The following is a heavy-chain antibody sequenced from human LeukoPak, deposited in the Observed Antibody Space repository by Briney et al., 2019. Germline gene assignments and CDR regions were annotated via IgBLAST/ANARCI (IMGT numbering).Heavy chain of an antibody. Sequence: ASVKVSCKASGYTFTSDGISWVRQAPGQGLEWMGWISAYNGYKHSAQKFQGRLTLTTDTSTSTVYMELRGLTSDDTAVYYCARDPYALTGNAASFQDWGQGSLVIVSS. V-gene: IGHV1-18*01. J-gene: IGHJ1*01. CDR2: ISAYNGYK. CDR3: ARDPYALTGNAASFQD. CDR1: GYTFTSDG. D-gene: IGHD3-16*01.